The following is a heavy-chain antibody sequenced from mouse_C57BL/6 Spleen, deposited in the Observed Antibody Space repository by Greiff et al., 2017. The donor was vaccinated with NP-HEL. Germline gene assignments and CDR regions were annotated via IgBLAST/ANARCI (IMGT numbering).Heavy chain of an antibody. J-gene: IGHJ1*03. CDR1: GFSLTSYG. V-gene: IGHV2-2*01. D-gene: IGHD1-1*01. Sequence: VQLQQSGPGLVQPSQSLSITCTVSGFSLTSYGVHWVRQSPGQGLEWLGVIWSGGSTDYNAAFISRLSISKDNSKSYILLKMNSLQAADTAIYYCARSLLLRYFDGWGTGTTVTVSS. CDR3: ARSLLLRYFDG. CDR2: IWSGGST.